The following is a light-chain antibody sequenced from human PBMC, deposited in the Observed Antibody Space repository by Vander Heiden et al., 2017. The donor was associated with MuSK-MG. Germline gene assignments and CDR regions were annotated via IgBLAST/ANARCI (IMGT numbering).Light chain of an antibody. CDR1: QSVLYSSNNKND. CDR3: QQDSSTGLT. Sequence: DIVMTQSPDSLAVSLGERATINCKPSQSVLYSSNNKNDLAWYQQKPVQPPKLLIYWASSRESGVPDRFSGSGSGTDFTLSISSLQAEDVAVYYCQQDSSTGLTFGAGTKVEIK. CDR2: WAS. J-gene: IGKJ4*01. V-gene: IGKV4-1*01.